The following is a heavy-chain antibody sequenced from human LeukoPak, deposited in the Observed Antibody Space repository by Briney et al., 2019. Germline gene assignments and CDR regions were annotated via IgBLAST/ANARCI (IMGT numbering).Heavy chain of an antibody. V-gene: IGHV1-2*02. CDR2: INPNSGGT. CDR1: GYTFTSYA. D-gene: IGHD6-13*01. CDR3: ARVPYSSSWYSA. Sequence: ASVKVSCKASGYTFTSYAMHWVRQAPGQRLEWMGWINPNSGGTNYAQKFQGRVTMTRDTSISTAYMELSRLRSDDTAVYYCARVPYSSSWYSAWGQGTLVTVSS. J-gene: IGHJ5*02.